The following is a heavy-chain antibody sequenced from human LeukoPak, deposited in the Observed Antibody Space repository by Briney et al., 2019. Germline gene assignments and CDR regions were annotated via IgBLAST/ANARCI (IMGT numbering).Heavy chain of an antibody. D-gene: IGHD1-26*01. V-gene: IGHV3-23*01. J-gene: IGHJ4*02. CDR3: AKVSSGSYSEYFDY. CDR2: ISGSGGST. CDR1: GFTFSSYA. Sequence: PGGSLRLSCAASGFTFSSYAMSWVRQAPGKGLEWVSAISGSGGSTYYADSVKGRFTIPRDNSKNTLYLQMNSLRAEDTAVYYCAKVSSGSYSEYFDYWGQGTLVTVSS.